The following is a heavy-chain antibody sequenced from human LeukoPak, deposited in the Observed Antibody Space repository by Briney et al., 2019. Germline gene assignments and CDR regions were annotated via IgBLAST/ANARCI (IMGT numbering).Heavy chain of an antibody. D-gene: IGHD1-1*01. CDR1: GFTFSTDG. J-gene: IGHJ3*02. Sequence: GGSLRLSCAASGFTFSTDGMHWVCQAPGKGLEWVALISYDGGKEYYADSVKGRFTISRDNSKDTLYLQMNSLIPDDTAVYYCAKGLQQYLTFDALDIWGQGTMVTVSS. CDR3: AKGLQQYLTFDALDI. V-gene: IGHV3-30*18. CDR2: ISYDGGKE.